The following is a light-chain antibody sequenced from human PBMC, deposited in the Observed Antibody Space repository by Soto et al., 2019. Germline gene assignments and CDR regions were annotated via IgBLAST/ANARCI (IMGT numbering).Light chain of an antibody. CDR3: QLYGSSRWT. CDR1: QTVGTTY. CDR2: GAS. J-gene: IGKJ1*01. V-gene: IGKV3-20*01. Sequence: EVVLAQSPGTLSLSPGERATLSCSARQTVGTTYLAWYQHKPGQAPRLLIYGASTRATGIPDRFSGSRSGTDFTLTISRLEPEDFAVYFCQLYGSSRWTFGQGTKVDIK.